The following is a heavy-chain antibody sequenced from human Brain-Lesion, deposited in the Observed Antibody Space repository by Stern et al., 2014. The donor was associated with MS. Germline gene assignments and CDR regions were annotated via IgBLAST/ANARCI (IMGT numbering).Heavy chain of an antibody. D-gene: IGHD5-18*01. CDR1: GGTFGTYP. CDR2: IIPIFGSP. Sequence: AQLLESGPEVKKPGSSVQVSCKASGGTFGTYPITWLRQAPGKGLEWMGPIIPIFGSPNYAQKFQGRVTITADRSTTTVYMKLSSLKSDDAAVYYCAKDGPALVTNWFDPWGRGTLVTVSS. CDR3: AKDGPALVTNWFDP. J-gene: IGHJ5*02. V-gene: IGHV1-69*06.